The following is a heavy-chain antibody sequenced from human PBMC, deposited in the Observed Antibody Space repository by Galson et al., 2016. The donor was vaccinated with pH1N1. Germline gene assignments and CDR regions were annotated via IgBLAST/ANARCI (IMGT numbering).Heavy chain of an antibody. CDR2: IGSSGNV. J-gene: IGHJ5*02. D-gene: IGHD6-13*01. Sequence: SLRLSCAASGFTLSDYYMNWIRETPERGLEWLSSIGSSGNVAYADSVKGRFTISRDNAQNSLLLQMDSLRVDDTALYYCAREWGIGEAGPLDPGGQGALVIVSS. V-gene: IGHV3-11*01. CDR1: GFTLSDYY. CDR3: AREWGIGEAGPLDP.